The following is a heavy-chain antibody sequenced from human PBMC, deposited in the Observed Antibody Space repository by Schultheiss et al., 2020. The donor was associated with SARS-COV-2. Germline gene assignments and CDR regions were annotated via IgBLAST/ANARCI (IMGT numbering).Heavy chain of an antibody. CDR2: INHSGST. CDR1: GGSISSYY. D-gene: IGHD2-21*01. CDR3: ARVDGGDGAFDI. V-gene: IGHV4-34*01. Sequence: SETLSLTCAVSGGSISSYYWSWIRQPPGKGLEWIGEINHSGSTNYNPSLKSRVTTSVDTSNNQVSLRLTSVTAADTAVYYCARVDGGDGAFDIWGQGTMVTVSS. J-gene: IGHJ3*02.